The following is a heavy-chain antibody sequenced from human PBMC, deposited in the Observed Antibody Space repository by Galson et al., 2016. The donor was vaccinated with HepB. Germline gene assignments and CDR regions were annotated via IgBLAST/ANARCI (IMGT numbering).Heavy chain of an antibody. CDR1: GFTFSYYG. J-gene: IGHJ6*04. CDR2: VNYDGTKK. Sequence: SLRLSCAASGFTFSYYGMHWVRQAPGKGLDWVAAVNYDGTKKGYADSVKGRFAISRDNYEDTLYLQMNSLRAEDTAVYYCARVRKGYYYYYGMEVWGKGTTVTVSS. V-gene: IGHV3-33*01. CDR3: ARVRKGYYYYYGMEV.